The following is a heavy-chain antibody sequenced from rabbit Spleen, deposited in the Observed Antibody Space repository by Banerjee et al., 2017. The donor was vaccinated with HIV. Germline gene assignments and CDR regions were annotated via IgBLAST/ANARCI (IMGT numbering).Heavy chain of an antibody. J-gene: IGHJ6*01. CDR1: GFDFSSGYD. Sequence: QEQLVESGGGLVQPGASLTLTCKASGFDFSSGYDMGWVCQAPGKGLEWIGCITTGSGSAYYASWAKGRFTISKSSSTTVTLQMTSLTAADTATYFCARDAGSSFSTYGMDLWGPGTLVTVS. CDR2: ITTGSGSA. CDR3: ARDAGSSFSTYGMDL. V-gene: IGHV1S45*01. D-gene: IGHD8-1*01.